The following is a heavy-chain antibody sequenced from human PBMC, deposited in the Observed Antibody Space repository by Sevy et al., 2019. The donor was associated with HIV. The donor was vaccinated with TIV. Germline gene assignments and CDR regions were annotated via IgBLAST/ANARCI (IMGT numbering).Heavy chain of an antibody. Sequence: ASVKVSCKVSGSTLTKLSMHWVRQAPGKGLEWMATFDPEDGETIYAQKFQGRVTMTEDTSTDTAYMELSSLRSEDTVVYYCATTKDYYDSSGYPFDDWSQGTLVTVSS. D-gene: IGHD3-22*01. CDR3: ATTKDYYDSSGYPFDD. J-gene: IGHJ4*02. V-gene: IGHV1-24*01. CDR2: FDPEDGET. CDR1: GSTLTKLS.